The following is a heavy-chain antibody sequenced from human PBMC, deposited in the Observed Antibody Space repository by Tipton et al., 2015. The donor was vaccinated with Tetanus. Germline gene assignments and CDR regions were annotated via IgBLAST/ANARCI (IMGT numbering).Heavy chain of an antibody. CDR3: AKDTGVTPHYGMDV. CDR2: ISWNSGSI. J-gene: IGHJ6*02. Sequence: SLRLSCAASGFTFSSYATSWVRQAPGKGLEWVSGISWNSGSIGYADSVKGRFTISRDNAKNSLYLQMNSLRAEDTALYYCAKDTGVTPHYGMDVWGQGTTVTVSS. CDR1: GFTFSSYA. V-gene: IGHV3-9*01. D-gene: IGHD2-21*02.